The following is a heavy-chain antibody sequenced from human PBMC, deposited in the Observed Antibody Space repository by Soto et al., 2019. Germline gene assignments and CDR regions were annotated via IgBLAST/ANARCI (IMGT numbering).Heavy chain of an antibody. CDR3: ARLGYYHSGGPP. D-gene: IGHD3-22*01. Sequence: SETLSLTCTVSGGSISSSSYYWGWIRQPPGKGLEWIGSIYYSGYTYCNPSLKSRVTISVDTSKNQFSLKLSSVTAADTAVYYCARLGYYHSGGPPWGQGTLVTVSS. CDR2: IYYSGYT. J-gene: IGHJ4*02. V-gene: IGHV4-39*01. CDR1: GGSISSSSYY.